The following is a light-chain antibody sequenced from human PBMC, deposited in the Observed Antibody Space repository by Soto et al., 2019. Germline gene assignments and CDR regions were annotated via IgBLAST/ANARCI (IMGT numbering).Light chain of an antibody. J-gene: IGLJ3*02. CDR2: DVT. Sequence: QSVLTQPASVSGSPGQSITISCTGTSSDVGAYNYVSWYQQLSGKAPKLLFYDVTSRPSGVPGRFSASKSGNTASLTISGLQAGDEADYFCSSYTRTNTVVFGGGTQLTVL. V-gene: IGLV2-14*03. CDR3: SSYTRTNTVV. CDR1: SSDVGAYNY.